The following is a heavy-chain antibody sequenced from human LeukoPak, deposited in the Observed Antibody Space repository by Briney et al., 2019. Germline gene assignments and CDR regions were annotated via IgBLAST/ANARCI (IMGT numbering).Heavy chain of an antibody. CDR3: ARDSKIGLYYFDY. V-gene: IGHV1-3*01. D-gene: IGHD2-15*01. J-gene: IGHJ4*02. CDR1: GYTFTSYA. Sequence: GASVKVSCKASGYTFTSYAMHWVRQAPGQRLEWMGWINAGNGNTKYSQKFQGRVTITRDTSASTAYMELSSLRSEDTAVYYCARDSKIGLYYFDYWGQGTLVTVSS. CDR2: INAGNGNT.